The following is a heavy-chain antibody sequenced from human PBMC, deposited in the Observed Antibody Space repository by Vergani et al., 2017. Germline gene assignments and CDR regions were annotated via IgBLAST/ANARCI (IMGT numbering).Heavy chain of an antibody. CDR1: GFTFSSYA. CDR2: ISGSGGST. D-gene: IGHD3-10*01. CDR3: AKDMSCSRGSGSYYKEYYFDY. J-gene: IGHJ4*02. V-gene: IGHV3-23*01. Sequence: EVQLLESGGGLVQPGGSLRLSCAASGFTFSSYAMSWVRQAPGKGLEWVSAISGSGGSTYYADSVKGRFTMSRDNSKNTLYLQMNSLRAEDTAVYYCAKDMSCSRGSGSYYKEYYFDYWGQGTLVTVSS.